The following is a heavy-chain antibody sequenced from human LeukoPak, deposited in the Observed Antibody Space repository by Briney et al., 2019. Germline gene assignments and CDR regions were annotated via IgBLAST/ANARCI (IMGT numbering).Heavy chain of an antibody. CDR2: IYPGDSDT. CDR3: ARGDCSANCYGPYYYYMDV. Sequence: GESLKISCTGSGYRFSNYWIGWVRQLSGKGLEWMGIIYPGDSDTKYSPSFQGQVTISADRSISTAYLQWSSLKASDTAMYYCARGDCSANCYGPYYYYMDVWGKGTTVTVSS. CDR1: GYRFSNYW. J-gene: IGHJ6*03. D-gene: IGHD2-2*01. V-gene: IGHV5-51*01.